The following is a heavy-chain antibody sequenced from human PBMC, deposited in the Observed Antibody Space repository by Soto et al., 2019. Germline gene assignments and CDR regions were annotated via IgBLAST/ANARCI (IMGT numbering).Heavy chain of an antibody. CDR2: LSISRSTI. CDR3: VRGRSDSLMDV. J-gene: IGHJ6*02. V-gene: IGHV3-48*02. Sequence: PGGSLRLSCAGSGFTLSSYSMNWFRQAPGKGLEWVSYLSISRSTIYYADSVKGRFTISRDDAKNSLYLQMNSLRDDDTAVYFCVRGRSDSLMDVWGQGTTVTVSS. CDR1: GFTLSSYS.